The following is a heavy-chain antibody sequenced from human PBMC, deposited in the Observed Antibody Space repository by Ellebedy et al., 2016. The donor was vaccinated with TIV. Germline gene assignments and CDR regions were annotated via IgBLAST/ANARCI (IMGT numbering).Heavy chain of an antibody. J-gene: IGHJ4*02. CDR3: ARDGGSVRFDY. CDR1: GSSISSGNF. D-gene: IGHD3-16*01. Sequence: MPSETLSLTCSVSGSSISSGNFWVWIRQPPGKGLEWIGSIYRSGTTYYNPSLKSRVTISVDTSKNQFSLKLNSVTAADTAVYYCARDGGSVRFDYWGQGTLVTVSS. V-gene: IGHV4-38-2*02. CDR2: IYRSGTT.